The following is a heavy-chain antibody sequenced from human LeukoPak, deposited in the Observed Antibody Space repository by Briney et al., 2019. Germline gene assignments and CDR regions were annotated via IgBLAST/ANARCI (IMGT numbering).Heavy chain of an antibody. CDR3: ARELLREVTLDY. CDR2: INNDGSST. Sequence: PGGSLRLSCAASGFTFIAYGMQWVRQAPGKGLVWVSRINNDGSSTSYADSVKGRFTISRDNAKNTLYLQVNSLRAEDTGVYYCARELLREVTLDYWGQGTLVTVSS. CDR1: GFTFIAYG. J-gene: IGHJ4*02. D-gene: IGHD2-21*02. V-gene: IGHV3-74*01.